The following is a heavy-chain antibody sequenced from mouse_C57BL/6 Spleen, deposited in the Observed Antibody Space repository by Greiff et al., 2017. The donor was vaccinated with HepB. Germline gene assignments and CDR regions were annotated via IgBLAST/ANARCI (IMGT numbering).Heavy chain of an antibody. CDR1: GYTFTSYD. CDR2: IYPRDGST. V-gene: IGHV1-85*01. D-gene: IGHD1-1*01. J-gene: IGHJ1*03. Sequence: QVQLQQSGPELVKPGASVKLSCKASGYTFTSYDINWVKQRPGQGLEWIGWIYPRDGSTKYNEKFKGKATLTVDTSSSTAYMERHSLTSEDSAVYFCAKISSNYYGSRGWYFEVWGTGTTVTVSS. CDR3: AKISSNYYGSRGWYFEV.